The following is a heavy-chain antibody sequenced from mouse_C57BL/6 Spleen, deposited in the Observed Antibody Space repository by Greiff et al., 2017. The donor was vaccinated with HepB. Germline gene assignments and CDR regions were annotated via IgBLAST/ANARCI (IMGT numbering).Heavy chain of an antibody. CDR3: ARTYYATHYYAMDY. J-gene: IGHJ4*01. CDR1: GYTFTSYW. Sequence: QVQLQQPGAELVRPGSSVKLSCKASGYTFTSYWMHWVKQRPIQGLEWIGNIDPSDSETHYNQKFKDKATLTVDKSSSTAYMQLSSLTSEDSAVYYCARTYYATHYYAMDYWGQRTSVTVSS. V-gene: IGHV1-52*01. CDR2: IDPSDSET. D-gene: IGHD2-10*01.